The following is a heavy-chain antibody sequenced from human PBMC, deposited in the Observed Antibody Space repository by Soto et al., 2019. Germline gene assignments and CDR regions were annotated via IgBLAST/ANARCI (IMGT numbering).Heavy chain of an antibody. CDR2: INPTGGSA. D-gene: IGHD3-10*01. CDR3: ARAGRATVSLYMFDF. V-gene: IGHV1-46*01. Sequence: QVQLVQSGAEVKKPGASLKISCKASGYTFTSFYIHWVRQAPGQGLEWMALINPTGGSASYAQRFQGRVTVTRDTSTGTVYMEMRSLTSEDTAVYYCARAGRATVSLYMFDFWGQGTQVTVSS. CDR1: GYTFTSFY. J-gene: IGHJ4*02.